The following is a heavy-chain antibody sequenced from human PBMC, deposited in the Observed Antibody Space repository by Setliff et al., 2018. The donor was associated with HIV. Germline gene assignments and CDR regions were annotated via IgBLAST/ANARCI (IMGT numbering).Heavy chain of an antibody. CDR2: IKQDGNEK. J-gene: IGHJ4*02. D-gene: IGHD6-13*01. Sequence: PGGFLRLSCAASGFTLSNFWMTWVRQAPGKGLEWVASIKQDGNEKYYVDSVKGRFTISRDNAKNSLYLQMNSLRVEDTAVYFCAKTIAALDYWGQGTLVTVSS. V-gene: IGHV3-7*03. CDR1: GFTLSNFW. CDR3: AKTIAALDY.